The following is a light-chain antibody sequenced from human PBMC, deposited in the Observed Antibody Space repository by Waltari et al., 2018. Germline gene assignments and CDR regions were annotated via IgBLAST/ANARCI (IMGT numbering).Light chain of an antibody. CDR3: QQYDISPPT. Sequence: EIVLTQSPGTLSLSPGERATLSCRASQTVRTTYLAWYQQKPGQAPTLLIYGASSGATGIPDRFSGSGSGTDFSLTISSLEPEDFAVYYCQQYDISPPTFGGGTKVEIK. J-gene: IGKJ4*01. CDR2: GAS. V-gene: IGKV3-20*01. CDR1: QTVRTTY.